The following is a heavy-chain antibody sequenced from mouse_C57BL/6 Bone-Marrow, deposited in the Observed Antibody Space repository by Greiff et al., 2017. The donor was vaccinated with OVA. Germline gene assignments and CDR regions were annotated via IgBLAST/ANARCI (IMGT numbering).Heavy chain of an antibody. CDR1: GFNIKDDY. Sequence: VQLQQSGAELVRPGASVKLSCTASGFNIKDDYMHWVKQRPEQGLEWIGWIDPENGDTEYASKFQGKAIITAVTSSNTAYLQLSSLTSEDTAVYYCTTRDTTVVGDYWGQGTTLTVSS. J-gene: IGHJ2*01. D-gene: IGHD1-1*01. CDR3: TTRDTTVVGDY. V-gene: IGHV14-4*01. CDR2: IDPENGDT.